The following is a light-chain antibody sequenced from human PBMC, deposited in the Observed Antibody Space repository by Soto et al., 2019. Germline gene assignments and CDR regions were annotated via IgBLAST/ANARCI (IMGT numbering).Light chain of an antibody. CDR2: AVS. V-gene: IGLV2-11*01. CDR3: CSYAGYYTLV. Sequence: QSALTQPRSVSGSPGQSVTISCTGTSSDVGGYNYVSWYQQHPGKAPKLIIYAVSGRPSGVPDRFSGSKSGNTASLTISGIQADDEADYYCCSYAGYYTLVFGGGTKVTVL. J-gene: IGLJ2*01. CDR1: SSDVGGYNY.